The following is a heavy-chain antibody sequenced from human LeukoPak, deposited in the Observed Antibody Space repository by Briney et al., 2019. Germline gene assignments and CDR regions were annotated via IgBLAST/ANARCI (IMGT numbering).Heavy chain of an antibody. D-gene: IGHD2-21*02. V-gene: IGHV3-11*06. J-gene: IGHJ4*02. Sequence: GGSLRLSCAASGFSFSEYYMTWIRQAPGKGLEWVSNLSSSGRYTNYADSVRGRFTISRDNAKKSLYLQMNSLRGEDTAVYYCARGHYYFDYWGQGTLVAVSS. CDR1: GFSFSEYY. CDR2: LSSSGRYT. CDR3: ARGHYYFDY.